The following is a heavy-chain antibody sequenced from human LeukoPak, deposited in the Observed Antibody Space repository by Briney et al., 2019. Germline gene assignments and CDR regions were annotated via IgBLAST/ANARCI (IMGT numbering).Heavy chain of an antibody. V-gene: IGHV4-34*01. CDR3: ARVGYGSGSYFSFDP. J-gene: IGHJ5*02. D-gene: IGHD3-10*01. CDR2: SNHSGST. CDR1: GGSFSGYY. Sequence: SETLSLTCAVYGGSFSGYYWSWIRQPPGKGLEWIGESNHSGSTNYNPSLKSRVTISVDTSKNQFSLKLSSVTAADTAVYYCARVGYGSGSYFSFDPWGQGTLVTVSS.